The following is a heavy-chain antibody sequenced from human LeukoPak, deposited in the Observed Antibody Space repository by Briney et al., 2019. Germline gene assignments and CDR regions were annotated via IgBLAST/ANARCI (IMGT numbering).Heavy chain of an antibody. V-gene: IGHV3-30-3*01. CDR3: ARAAGNDY. CDR2: ISYDGSNK. CDR1: GFTLSSYA. J-gene: IGHJ4*02. Sequence: GGSLRLSCAASGFTLSSYAMHWVRQAPGKGLEWVAVISYDGSNKYYADSVKGRFTISRDNSKNTLYLQMNSLRAEDTAVYYCARAAGNDYWGQGTLVTVSS. D-gene: IGHD1-14*01.